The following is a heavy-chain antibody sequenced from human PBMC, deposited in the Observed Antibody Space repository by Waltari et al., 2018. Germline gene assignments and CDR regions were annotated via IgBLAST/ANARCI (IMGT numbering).Heavy chain of an antibody. D-gene: IGHD3-10*01. V-gene: IGHV4-39*01. Sequence: QLQLQESGPGLVKPSETLSLTCTVSGGSISSSSYYWGWIRQPPGKGLEWIGSIYYSGRTSYNPSLKSRVTISVDTSKNQFSLKLSSVTAADTAVYYCARPNRHYGSGSYYKGDAFDIWGQGTMVTVSS. CDR2: IYYSGRT. CDR3: ARPNRHYGSGSYYKGDAFDI. J-gene: IGHJ3*02. CDR1: GGSISSSSYY.